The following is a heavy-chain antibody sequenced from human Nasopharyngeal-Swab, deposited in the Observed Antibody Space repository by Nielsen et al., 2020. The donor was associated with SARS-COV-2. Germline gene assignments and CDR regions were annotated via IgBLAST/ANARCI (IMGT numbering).Heavy chain of an antibody. Sequence: WIRQPPGKGLEWVGRIKSSTDGGTTDYIVPVKGRFNISRDDSKNTLYLQMTSLKTEDTAVYYCAVDDVGSFSWGQGTLVTVSS. CDR3: AVDDVGSFS. J-gene: IGHJ5*02. D-gene: IGHD1-1*01. V-gene: IGHV3-15*01. CDR2: IKSSTDGGTT.